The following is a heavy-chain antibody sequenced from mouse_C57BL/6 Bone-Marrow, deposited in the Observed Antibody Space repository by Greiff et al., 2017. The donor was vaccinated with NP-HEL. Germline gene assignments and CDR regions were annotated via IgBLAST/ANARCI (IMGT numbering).Heavy chain of an antibody. V-gene: IGHV1-80*01. CDR3: ARGDYGSSRFGYAMDY. Sequence: QQSGAELVKPGASVKISCKASGYAFSTYWMNWVKQRPGKGLAWIGQIYPRDGDTNYNGKFKGKVSLTADKSSSTAYMQLSSLTSEDSAVYFCARGDYGSSRFGYAMDYWGQGTSVTVSS. CDR1: GYAFSTYW. J-gene: IGHJ4*01. D-gene: IGHD1-1*01. CDR2: IYPRDGDT.